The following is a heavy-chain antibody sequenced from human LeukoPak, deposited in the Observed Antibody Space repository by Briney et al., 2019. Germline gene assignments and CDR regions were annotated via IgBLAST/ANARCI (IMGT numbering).Heavy chain of an antibody. Sequence: SGPALVRPTQTLTLTCTFSGFSLTTSGMCVTWVRQPPGKALEWLARIDWDDDEYYNTSLKTRLTISKDTSKNQVVLTMTNMDPVDTATYYCARLTRDYFYNYGMDVWGRGTTVTVSS. V-gene: IGHV2-70*11. CDR1: GFSLTTSGMC. CDR2: IDWDDDE. CDR3: ARLTRDYFYNYGMDV. J-gene: IGHJ6*02.